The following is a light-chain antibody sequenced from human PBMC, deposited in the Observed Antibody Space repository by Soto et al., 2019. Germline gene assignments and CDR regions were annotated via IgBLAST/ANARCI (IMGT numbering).Light chain of an antibody. Sequence: EIVMTQSPATLSVSPGERATLSCRASQSVSSNLAWYQQKPGQAPRLLIYGASTRATGIPAKFSGGGSGTEFTLTISSLQSEDFAVYYCQRFNKWPWTFGQGTKVDIK. CDR1: QSVSSN. J-gene: IGKJ1*01. CDR2: GAS. CDR3: QRFNKWPWT. V-gene: IGKV3-15*01.